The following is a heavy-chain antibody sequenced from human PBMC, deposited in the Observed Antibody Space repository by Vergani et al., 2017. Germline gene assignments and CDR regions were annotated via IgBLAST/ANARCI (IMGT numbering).Heavy chain of an antibody. CDR2: ISRSSSTI. Sequence: EVQLVESGGGLVQPGGSLRLSCAASGSTFSSNAMNWVRQAPGKGLEWVSYISRSSSTIYYADSVKGRFTISRDNSKNTVYLQMNSLRAEDTAVYYCAKDPGEYSGSDGSFDHWGQGILVTASS. CDR3: AKDPGEYSGSDGSFDH. CDR1: GSTFSSNA. D-gene: IGHD1-26*01. J-gene: IGHJ4*02. V-gene: IGHV3-48*01.